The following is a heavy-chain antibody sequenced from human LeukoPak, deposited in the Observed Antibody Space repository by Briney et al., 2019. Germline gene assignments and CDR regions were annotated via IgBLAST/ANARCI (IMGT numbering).Heavy chain of an antibody. V-gene: IGHV1-2*07. CDR2: INPNSGGT. J-gene: IGHJ4*02. CDR3: ARDRPPQLVRPFDY. Sequence: EASMKVSCKASGYIFTGYYMHWVRQAPGQGLEWMGWINPNSGGTNYAHKFQGRVTMTRDTSISTAYMELSRLRSDDTAVYYCARDRPPQLVRPFDYWGQGTLVTVSS. D-gene: IGHD6-13*01. CDR1: GYIFTGYY.